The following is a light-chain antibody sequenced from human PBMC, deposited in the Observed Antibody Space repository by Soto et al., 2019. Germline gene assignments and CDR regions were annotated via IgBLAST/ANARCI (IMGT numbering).Light chain of an antibody. V-gene: IGLV2-14*03. CDR3: GSYATSGTPYI. Sequence: QSALTQPASVSGSPGQSITISCTGTTSDIGGHNYVSWYQQHPGKAPKLVIYDVSYRPSGIPNRFSGSKSGNTASLTISGLQAEDEADYYCGSYATSGTPYIFATGTKLTVL. CDR1: TSDIGGHNY. CDR2: DVS. J-gene: IGLJ1*01.